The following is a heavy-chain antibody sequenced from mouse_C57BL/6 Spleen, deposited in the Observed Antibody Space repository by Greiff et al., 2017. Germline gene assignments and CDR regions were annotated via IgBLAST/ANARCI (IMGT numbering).Heavy chain of an antibody. V-gene: IGHV6-3*01. CDR2: IRLKSDNYAT. D-gene: IGHD2-1*01. Sequence: EVKLVESGGGLVQPGGSMKLSCVASGFTFSNYWMNWVRQSPEKGLEWVSQIRLKSDNYATNYAESVKGRFTISRDDSKCSVYLHMNNLRAEYTGIYYSPGGYGNPSWGQGTTLTVSS. CDR3: PGGYGNPS. CDR1: GFTFSNYW. J-gene: IGHJ2*01.